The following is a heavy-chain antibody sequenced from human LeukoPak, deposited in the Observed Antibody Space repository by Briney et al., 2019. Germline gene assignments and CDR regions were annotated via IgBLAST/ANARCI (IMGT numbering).Heavy chain of an antibody. J-gene: IGHJ6*03. CDR2: IIPIFGTA. CDR1: GGTFSSYA. CDR3: ARVGVPHYYDSSGYSQGRYYYYYMDV. D-gene: IGHD3-22*01. Sequence: SVKVSCKASGGTFSSYAISWVRQAPGQGLERMGGIIPIFGTANYAQKFQGRVTITADKSTSTAYMELSSLRSEDTAVYYCARVGVPHYYDSSGYSQGRYYYYYMDVWGKGTTVTVSS. V-gene: IGHV1-69*06.